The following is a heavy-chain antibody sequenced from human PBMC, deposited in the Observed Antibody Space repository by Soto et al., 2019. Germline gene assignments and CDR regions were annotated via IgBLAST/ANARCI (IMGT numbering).Heavy chain of an antibody. J-gene: IGHJ5*01. V-gene: IGHV1-18*04. CDR3: ARGPRYCSTTTCLSGITWFDS. CDR2: ISSFNENT. D-gene: IGHD2-2*01. CDR1: GYTFTSYG. Sequence: AASVKVSCKASGYTFTSYGISWVRQAPGQGLEWMGWISSFNENTNYAQNVQGRVTLTTDKSSSTTYLELRGLRSDDTAVYYCARGPRYCSTTTCLSGITWFDSWGQGTLVTVSS.